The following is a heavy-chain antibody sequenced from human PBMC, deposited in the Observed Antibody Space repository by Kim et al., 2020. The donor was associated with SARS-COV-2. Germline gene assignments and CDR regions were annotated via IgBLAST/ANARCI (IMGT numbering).Heavy chain of an antibody. CDR1: GGSFSGYY. V-gene: IGHV4-34*01. D-gene: IGHD3-3*01. CDR2: INHSGST. J-gene: IGHJ4*02. Sequence: SETLSLTCAVYGGSFSGYYWSWIRQPPGKGLEWIGEINHSGSTNYNPSLKSRVTISVDTSKNQFSLKLSSVTAADTAVYYCASLWSGYYRTFPWGQGTLVTVSS. CDR3: ASLWSGYYRTFP.